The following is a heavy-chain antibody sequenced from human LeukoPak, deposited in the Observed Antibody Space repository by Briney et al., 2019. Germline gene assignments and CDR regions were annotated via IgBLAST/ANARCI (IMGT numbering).Heavy chain of an antibody. V-gene: IGHV3-48*01. CDR3: ASYTAGTYYYYYMDV. CDR1: GFTFDDYA. Sequence: TGGSLRLSCAASGFTFDDYAMHWVRQAPGKGLEWVSYISSSSSTIYYADSVKGRFTISRDNAKNSLYLQINSLRAEDTAVYYCASYTAGTYYYYYMDVWGKGTTVTVSS. D-gene: IGHD1-1*01. J-gene: IGHJ6*03. CDR2: ISSSSSTI.